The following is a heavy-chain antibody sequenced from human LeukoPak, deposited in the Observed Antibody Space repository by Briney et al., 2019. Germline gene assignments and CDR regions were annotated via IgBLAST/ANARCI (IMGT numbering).Heavy chain of an antibody. CDR2: INPNSGGT. D-gene: IGHD3-9*01. V-gene: IGHV1-2*02. CDR1: GYTFTGYY. J-gene: IGHJ4*02. CDR3: ASNPNYDILTGWVY. Sequence: ASAKVSCKASGYTFTGYYMHWVQQAPGQGLEWMGWINPNSGGTNYAQKFQGSVTMTRDTSISTAYMELSRLRPDDRAVYYGASNPNYDILTGWVYWRQRTMVTVSS.